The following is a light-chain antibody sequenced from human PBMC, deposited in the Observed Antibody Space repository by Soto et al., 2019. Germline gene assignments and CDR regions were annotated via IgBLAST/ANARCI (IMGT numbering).Light chain of an antibody. V-gene: IGKV1-5*03. Sequence: DLQMTQSPSTLSASVGDRVTITCRASQNINSWLAWYQQKPGKAPNLLIYKASSLESGVPSRFSGSGSGTEFTLTISSLQPDDFAAYYCQQYEIYPITFGQGTRLEIK. CDR1: QNINSW. J-gene: IGKJ5*01. CDR3: QQYEIYPIT. CDR2: KAS.